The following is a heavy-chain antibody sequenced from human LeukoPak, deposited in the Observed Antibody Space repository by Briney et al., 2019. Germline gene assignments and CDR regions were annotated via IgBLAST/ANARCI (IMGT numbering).Heavy chain of an antibody. CDR3: AKGQGYNYGDSIDY. Sequence: GGSLRLSCAASGFTFNNYAMTWVRQAPGKGLEWVSLINGGAGSSYYVDSVKGRFTVSRDNSKNTLYLQMNSLGDDDTAVYYCAKGQGYNYGDSIDYWGQGTLVTVSS. V-gene: IGHV3-23*01. CDR1: GFTFNNYA. CDR2: INGGAGSS. J-gene: IGHJ4*02. D-gene: IGHD5-18*01.